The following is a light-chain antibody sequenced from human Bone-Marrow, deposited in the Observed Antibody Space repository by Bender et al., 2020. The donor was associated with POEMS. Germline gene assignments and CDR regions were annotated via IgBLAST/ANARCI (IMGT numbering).Light chain of an antibody. Sequence: QSALTQPPSAYGSPGQSVTISCTGTSSDVGGYNYVSWYQQHPGKAPKLMIYEVSERPSGVPDRFSGSKSGNTASLTVSGLQAEDEADYYCSSYAGSYTWVFGTGTKVSVL. CDR2: EVS. CDR3: SSYAGSYTWV. V-gene: IGLV2-8*01. CDR1: SSDVGGYNY. J-gene: IGLJ1*01.